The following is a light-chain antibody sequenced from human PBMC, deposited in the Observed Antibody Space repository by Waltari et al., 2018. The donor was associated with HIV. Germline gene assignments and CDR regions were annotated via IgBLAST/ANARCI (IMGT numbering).Light chain of an antibody. V-gene: IGKV2-28*01. CDR3: MQAVQTPIS. J-gene: IGKJ5*01. CDR2: LGS. CDR1: QSLLHSNGYNY. Sequence: DIVMTQSPLSLPVTPGEPASISCKSSQSLLHSNGYNYLDWYLQKPGQSPQLLIYLGSSRASGVPDRFSGSGSGTDFSLEISRVEAEDAGMYYCMQAVQTPISFGQGTRLEIK.